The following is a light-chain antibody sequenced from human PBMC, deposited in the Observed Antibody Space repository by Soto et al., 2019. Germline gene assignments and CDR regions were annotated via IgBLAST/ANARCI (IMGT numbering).Light chain of an antibody. J-gene: IGKJ4*01. CDR1: QSVSNN. V-gene: IGKV3-15*01. CDR3: QQNNKWPLT. Sequence: DIVMTQSPATLSVSPGERATLSCRASQSVSNNLAWYQQKPAQAPRLLIYHASTRAPGIPDRFSGSGSVTEFTLAISSRQSEDFGLYFCQQNNKWPLTFGGGTKGEIK. CDR2: HAS.